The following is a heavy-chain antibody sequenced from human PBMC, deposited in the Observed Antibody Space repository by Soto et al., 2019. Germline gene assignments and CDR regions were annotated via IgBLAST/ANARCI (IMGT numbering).Heavy chain of an antibody. J-gene: IGHJ4*02. CDR1: GFTFSSYA. CDR2: ITSNGGST. D-gene: IGHD1-20*01. Sequence: GGSLRLSCSASGFTFSSYAMHWVRQAPGKGLEYVSAITSNGGSTYYADSVKGRFTISRDNSKNTLYLQMSSLRVEDRAVYYCVKARRGMSARGFDYWGQGTQVTVSS. CDR3: VKARRGMSARGFDY. V-gene: IGHV3-64D*06.